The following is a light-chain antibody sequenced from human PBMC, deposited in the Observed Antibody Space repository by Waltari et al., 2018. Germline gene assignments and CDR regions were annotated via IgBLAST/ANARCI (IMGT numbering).Light chain of an antibody. CDR1: QNIGTS. CDR2: GAS. Sequence: EIEMTQSPAPLSVSPGETAILTCRASQNIGTSLSWFQLSPGRPPRHLIYGASTRATGIPARFSASGSGTEFSLTISSLQSDDFAVYYCLQYNNWPYTFGQGTRLEIK. CDR3: LQYNNWPYT. V-gene: IGKV3-15*01. J-gene: IGKJ2*01.